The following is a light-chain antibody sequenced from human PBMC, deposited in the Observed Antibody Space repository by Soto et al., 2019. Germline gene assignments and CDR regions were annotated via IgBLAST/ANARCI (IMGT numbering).Light chain of an antibody. Sequence: QVTLSPSSRSAAVGDSVTISCRASQNITTFLYWYQQKQGKAPRLLIYITSSLQNGVPSRFSGSGSGTDFTLTITSLEPEDFAAYYCQQTCSTPRTFGQGTKVDIK. V-gene: IGKV1-39*01. CDR2: ITS. CDR3: QQTCSTPRT. J-gene: IGKJ1*01. CDR1: QNITTF.